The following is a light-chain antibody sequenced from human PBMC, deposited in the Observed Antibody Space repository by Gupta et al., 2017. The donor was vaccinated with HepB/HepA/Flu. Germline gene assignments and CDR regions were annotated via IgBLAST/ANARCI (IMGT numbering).Light chain of an antibody. CDR2: NND. CDR3: AAWDDSLNGHVV. Sequence: QSALTQPPSASETPGQSGTISCSGRNSNIGSNTVNWYQQLHGTAPKLLIYNNDERPSGVPDRFSGSKSGTSASLVISGLQSEDEADYYCAAWDDSLNGHVVFGGGTKVTVL. V-gene: IGLV1-44*01. CDR1: NSNIGSNT. J-gene: IGLJ2*01.